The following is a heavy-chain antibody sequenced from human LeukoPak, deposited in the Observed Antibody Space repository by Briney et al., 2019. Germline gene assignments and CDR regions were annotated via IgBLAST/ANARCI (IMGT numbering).Heavy chain of an antibody. Sequence: GESLKISCKGSGYSFTSYWIGWVRQMPGKGLEWMGIIYPGDSDTKYSPSFQGQVTISADKSISTAYLQWSSLKASDTAMYYCAKGGDYYGSGTHDGFDYWGQGTPVTVSS. V-gene: IGHV5-51*01. CDR1: GYSFTSYW. J-gene: IGHJ4*02. CDR3: AKGGDYYGSGTHDGFDY. CDR2: IYPGDSDT. D-gene: IGHD3-10*01.